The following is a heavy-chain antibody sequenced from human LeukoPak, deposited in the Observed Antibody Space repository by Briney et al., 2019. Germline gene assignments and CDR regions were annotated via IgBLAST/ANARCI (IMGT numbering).Heavy chain of an antibody. D-gene: IGHD6-13*01. CDR2: INPSGGST. V-gene: IGHV1-46*01. Sequence: ASVTVSFKASGYTFTSYYMHWVRHAPGQGLEWMGIINPSGGSTSYAQKFQCRVTMTRDTSTSTFYMALSSLTSEDTAVYYCARARSGYSSSWYLDYWGQGTLVTVSS. J-gene: IGHJ4*02. CDR1: GYTFTSYY. CDR3: ARARSGYSSSWYLDY.